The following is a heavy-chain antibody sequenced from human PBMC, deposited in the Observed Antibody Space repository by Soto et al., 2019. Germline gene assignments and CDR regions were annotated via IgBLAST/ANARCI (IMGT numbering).Heavy chain of an antibody. CDR2: IKSKTDAGTT. D-gene: IGHD3-10*01. Sequence: EVQLVESGGGLVKPGGSLRLSCEASGFTFSKAWMSWVRQAPGKGPEWVARIKSKTDAGTTDYAAPVKGRFTISRDDSKNTLDLQMNSLNTEDTAVYYCTADVRREEVWGFDPWGQGTLVTVS. V-gene: IGHV3-15*01. J-gene: IGHJ5*02. CDR3: TADVRREEVWGFDP. CDR1: GFTFSKAW.